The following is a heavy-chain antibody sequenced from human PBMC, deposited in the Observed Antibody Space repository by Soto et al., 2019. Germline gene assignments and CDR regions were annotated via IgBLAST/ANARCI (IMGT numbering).Heavy chain of an antibody. CDR2: INWNAGDT. Sequence: GGSLRLSCAASGVTFNDHGMGWVRQAPGKGLEWVSGINWNAGDTTYADSVKGRFTISRDNAKNSLYLQMNSLRADDTALYYCARDHNSRGLDVWGQGTTVTVSS. CDR1: GVTFNDHG. J-gene: IGHJ6*02. V-gene: IGHV3-20*04. D-gene: IGHD3-22*01. CDR3: ARDHNSRGLDV.